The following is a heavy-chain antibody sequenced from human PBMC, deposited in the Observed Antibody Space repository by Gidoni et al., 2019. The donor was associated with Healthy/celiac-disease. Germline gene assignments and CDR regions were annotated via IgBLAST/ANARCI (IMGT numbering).Heavy chain of an antibody. CDR1: GFTFRSYG. J-gene: IGHJ4*02. CDR2: IWYDGSNK. CDR3: ARPIVLMVYERPYYFDY. D-gene: IGHD2-8*01. Sequence: QVQLVESGGGVVQPGRSLRLSCAASGFTFRSYGMHWVRQAPGKGLEWGAVIWYDGSNKYYADSVKGRFTISRDNSKNTLYLQMNSLRAEDTAVYYCARPIVLMVYERPYYFDYWGQGTLVTVSS. V-gene: IGHV3-33*01.